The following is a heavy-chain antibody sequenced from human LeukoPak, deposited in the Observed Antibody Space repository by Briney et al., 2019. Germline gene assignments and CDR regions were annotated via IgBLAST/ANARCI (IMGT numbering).Heavy chain of an antibody. J-gene: IGHJ5*02. CDR2: IKQDGSEK. CDR3: ARYPGSGSYPPSYNWFDP. Sequence: GGSLRLSCAASGFTFSSYWMSWVRQAPGKGLEWVANIKQDGSEKYYVDSVKGRFTISRDNAKNSLYLQMNSLRAEDTAVYYCARYPGSGSYPPSYNWFDPWGQGTLVTVSA. D-gene: IGHD3-10*01. V-gene: IGHV3-7*01. CDR1: GFTFSSYW.